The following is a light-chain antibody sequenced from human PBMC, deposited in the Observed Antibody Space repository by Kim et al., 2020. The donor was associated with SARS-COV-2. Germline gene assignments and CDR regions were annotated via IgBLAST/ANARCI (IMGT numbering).Light chain of an antibody. V-gene: IGLV4-69*01. CDR1: SGHSSYA. Sequence: GASVRVTCTLSSGHSSYAIAWHQQEPEKGPRFLMKINSDGSHSKGDGIPDRFSGSSSGAERYLTISSLQSEDEADYYCQTWGTDMVFGGGTQLTVL. CDR2: INSDGSH. CDR3: QTWGTDMV. J-gene: IGLJ3*02.